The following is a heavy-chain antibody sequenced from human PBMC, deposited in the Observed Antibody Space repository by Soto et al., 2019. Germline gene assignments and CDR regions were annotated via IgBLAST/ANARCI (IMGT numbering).Heavy chain of an antibody. CDR3: AKGIAVTGKRSYFYYYGMDV. Sequence: EVQLLESGGGLVQPGGSLRLSCAASGFTFRSYAMTWVRQAPGKGLEWVSTINDSGGSTYYADSVKGRVTISRDNSKKTLSLQMNSLRAEDTAVYYCAKGIAVTGKRSYFYYYGMDVWGQGTTVTVSS. CDR2: INDSGGST. J-gene: IGHJ6*02. D-gene: IGHD6-19*01. V-gene: IGHV3-23*01. CDR1: GFTFRSYA.